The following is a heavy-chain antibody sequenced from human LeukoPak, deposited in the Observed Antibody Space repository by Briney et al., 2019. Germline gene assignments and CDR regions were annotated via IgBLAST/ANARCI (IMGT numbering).Heavy chain of an antibody. V-gene: IGHV1-18*01. CDR1: GYTFTSYG. CDR3: ARWFEGATGSHWFDP. Sequence: GASVKVSCKASGYTFTSYGISWVRQAPGQGLEWMGWISAYNGNTNYAQKLQGRVTMTTDTSTSTAYMELRSLRSDDTAVYYCARWFEGATGSHWFDPWGQGTLVTVSS. J-gene: IGHJ5*02. CDR2: ISAYNGNT. D-gene: IGHD1-26*01.